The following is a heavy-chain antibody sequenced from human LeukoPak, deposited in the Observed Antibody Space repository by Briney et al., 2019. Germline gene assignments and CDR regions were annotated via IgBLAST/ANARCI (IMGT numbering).Heavy chain of an antibody. D-gene: IGHD5-18*01. CDR2: IYTSGST. J-gene: IGHJ4*02. CDR1: GGSISSYY. V-gene: IGHV4-4*07. Sequence: SETLSLTCAVSGGSISSYYWSWIRQPAGKGLEWIGRIYTSGSTNYNPSLKSRVTMSVDTSKNQFSLKLSSVTAADTAVYYCAGTGYSYGRIDYWGQGTLVTVSS. CDR3: AGTGYSYGRIDY.